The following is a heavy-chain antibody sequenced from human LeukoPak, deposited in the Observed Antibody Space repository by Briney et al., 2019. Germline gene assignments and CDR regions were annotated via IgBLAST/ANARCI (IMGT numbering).Heavy chain of an antibody. J-gene: IGHJ3*01. Sequence: PGGSLRLSCAASGFTFSSYAMNWVRQAPGKGLEWASAISGSGGSTYYADSVKGRFTISRDNSKNTLYLQMNSLRAEDTAVYYCAKARIVVVPPADALDVWGQGTMVTVSS. CDR3: AKARIVVVPPADALDV. V-gene: IGHV3-23*01. D-gene: IGHD3-22*01. CDR1: GFTFSSYA. CDR2: ISGSGGST.